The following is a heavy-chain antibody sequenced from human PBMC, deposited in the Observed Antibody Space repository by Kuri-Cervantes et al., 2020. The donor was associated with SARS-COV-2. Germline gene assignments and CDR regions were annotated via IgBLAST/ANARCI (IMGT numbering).Heavy chain of an antibody. V-gene: IGHV3-21*01. Sequence: GESLKISCAASGFTFSSHSMNWVRQAPGKGLEWVSCTSSGSTYIYYVDSVKGRFTTSRDNAKNTLYLQMDSLRAEDTAVYYCARDPPLYGSGSHNWFDPWGQGTLVTVSS. CDR1: GFTFSSHS. CDR2: TSSGSTYI. D-gene: IGHD3-10*01. CDR3: ARDPPLYGSGSHNWFDP. J-gene: IGHJ5*02.